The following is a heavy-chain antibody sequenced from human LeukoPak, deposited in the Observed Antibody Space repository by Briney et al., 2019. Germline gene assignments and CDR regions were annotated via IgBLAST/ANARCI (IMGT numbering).Heavy chain of an antibody. D-gene: IGHD6-6*01. CDR1: GFFFSNYW. V-gene: IGHV3-7*01. Sequence: GGSLRLSCAASGFFFSNYWMSWVRQAQGKGLEWVANINLDGNGRFYVDSVKGRFTISRDNNKKSVYLQMNSLRAEDTAVYYCARIGYSSSAFDYWGQGTLVTVSS. CDR3: ARIGYSSSAFDY. J-gene: IGHJ4*02. CDR2: INLDGNGR.